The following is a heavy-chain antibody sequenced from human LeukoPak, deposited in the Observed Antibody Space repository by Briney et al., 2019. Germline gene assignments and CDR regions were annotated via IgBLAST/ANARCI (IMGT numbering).Heavy chain of an antibody. D-gene: IGHD3-9*01. CDR3: ARERLTGYFWLGYFDY. V-gene: IGHV4-39*07. CDR1: GGSISSTSYY. CDR2: IYYSGST. J-gene: IGHJ4*02. Sequence: PSETLSLTCTVSGGSISSTSYYWGWIRQPPGKGLEWIGSIYYSGSTHYNASLKTRVTISVDTSKDQFSLKLSSVTAADTAVYYCARERLTGYFWLGYFDYWGQGTLVTVSS.